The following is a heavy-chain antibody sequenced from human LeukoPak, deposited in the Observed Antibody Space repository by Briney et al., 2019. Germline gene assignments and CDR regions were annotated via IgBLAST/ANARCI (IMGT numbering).Heavy chain of an antibody. Sequence: SVKVSCKASGGTFSSYAISWVRQAPEQGLEWMGGIIPIFGTANYAQKFQGRVTITADKSTSTAYMELSSLRSEDTAVYYCARDRPIYCSGGSCYLFDYWGQGTLVTVSS. CDR1: GGTFSSYA. D-gene: IGHD2-15*01. CDR3: ARDRPIYCSGGSCYLFDY. CDR2: IIPIFGTA. J-gene: IGHJ4*02. V-gene: IGHV1-69*06.